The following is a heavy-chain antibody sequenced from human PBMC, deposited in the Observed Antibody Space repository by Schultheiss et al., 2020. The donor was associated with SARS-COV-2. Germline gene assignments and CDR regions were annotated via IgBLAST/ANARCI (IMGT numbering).Heavy chain of an antibody. Sequence: SETLSLTCTVSGGSISSYYWSWIRQPPGKGLEWIGSIYYSGSTYYNPSLKSRVTISVDTSKNQFSLKLSSVTAADTAVYYCRGVLWFGETRDYWGQGTLVTVSS. V-gene: IGHV4-59*04. CDR3: RGVLWFGETRDY. CDR2: IYYSGST. J-gene: IGHJ4*02. CDR1: GGSISSYY. D-gene: IGHD3-10*01.